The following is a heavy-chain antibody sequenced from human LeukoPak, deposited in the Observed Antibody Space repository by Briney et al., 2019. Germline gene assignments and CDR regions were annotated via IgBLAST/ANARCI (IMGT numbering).Heavy chain of an antibody. J-gene: IGHJ4*02. CDR3: ARDLLAVAVDY. CDR1: GFTFSDYY. CDR2: IDGSGATI. D-gene: IGHD6-19*01. V-gene: IGHV3-11*04. Sequence: PGGSLRLSCAASGFTFSDYYMSWIRQAPGKGLEWVSYIDGSGATIYYADSVKGRFTISRDNAKNTLYLQMNSLRAEDTAVYYCARDLLAVAVDYWGQGTLVTVSS.